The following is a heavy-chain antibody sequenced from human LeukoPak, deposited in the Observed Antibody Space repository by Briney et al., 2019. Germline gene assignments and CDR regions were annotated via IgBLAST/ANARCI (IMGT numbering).Heavy chain of an antibody. J-gene: IGHJ4*02. CDR1: GGSISTSTYC. V-gene: IGHV4-39*01. Sequence: SETLSLTCTVSGGSISTSTYCWGWIRQPPGKGLEWIGTIYYSGSTYYNPSLKSLVTVSVDTSKNQFSLKLSSVTAADTAVYYCAGHRGDGYNRTLGDWGEGNPVTVSS. CDR2: IYYSGST. D-gene: IGHD5-24*01. CDR3: AGHRGDGYNRTLGD.